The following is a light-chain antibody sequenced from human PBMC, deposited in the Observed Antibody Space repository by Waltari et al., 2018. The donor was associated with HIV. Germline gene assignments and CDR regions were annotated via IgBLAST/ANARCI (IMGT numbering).Light chain of an antibody. CDR3: QVWDISADHGNVV. Sequence: SSVLTQPPSVSVAPGQTARITCGGSIIGIKSVNWYQPKPGQAPGLVVYADSDRPSGIPERFSGSNSGNTATLTISRVEAGDEADFYCQVWDISADHGNVVFGGGTKLTVL. J-gene: IGLJ2*01. V-gene: IGLV3-21*02. CDR2: ADS. CDR1: IIGIKS.